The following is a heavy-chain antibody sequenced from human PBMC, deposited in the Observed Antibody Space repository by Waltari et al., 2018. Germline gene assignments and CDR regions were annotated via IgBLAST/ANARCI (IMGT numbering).Heavy chain of an antibody. Sequence: QVQLQESGPGLVKPSETLSLTCTVSGGSISSHYWSWIRQPPGKGLEWIGYIYYSGSTNYNPSLKSRVTISVDTSKNQFSLKLSSVTAADTAVYYCTRDLSLGDVAFDIWGKGTTVTISS. V-gene: IGHV4-59*11. CDR3: TRDLSLGDVAFDI. J-gene: IGHJ6*04. CDR2: IYYSGST. D-gene: IGHD3-10*01. CDR1: GGSISSHY.